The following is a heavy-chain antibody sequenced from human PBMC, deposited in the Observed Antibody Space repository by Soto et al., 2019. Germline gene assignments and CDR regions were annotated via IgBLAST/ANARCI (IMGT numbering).Heavy chain of an antibody. J-gene: IGHJ5*02. Sequence: QSQTLSLTCAISGDNVSSNSAAWHWIRQSPSRGLEWLGRTYYRSKWYNDYAVSVKSRITINPDTSKNQFSLQLNSVTPEDTAVYYCAAGWGLGGSWGQGTLVTVSS. D-gene: IGHD3-16*01. CDR1: GDNVSSNSAA. CDR2: TYYRSKWYN. V-gene: IGHV6-1*01. CDR3: AAGWGLGGS.